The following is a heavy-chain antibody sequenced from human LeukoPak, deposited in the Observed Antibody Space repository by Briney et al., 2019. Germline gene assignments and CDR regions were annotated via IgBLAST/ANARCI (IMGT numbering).Heavy chain of an antibody. V-gene: IGHV4-61*08. CDR1: GGSISSGGYY. Sequence: SETLSLTCTVSGGSISSGGYYWSWIRQHPGTGLEWIGHIDYSGTTNYNPSLKSRVAISVDTSKNQFSLKLSSVTAADTAVYYCARGGWFFDNWGQGTLVTVSS. CDR2: IDYSGTT. D-gene: IGHD6-19*01. J-gene: IGHJ4*02. CDR3: ARGGWFFDN.